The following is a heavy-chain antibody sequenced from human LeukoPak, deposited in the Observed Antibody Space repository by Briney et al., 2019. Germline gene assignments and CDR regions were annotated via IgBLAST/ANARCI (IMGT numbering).Heavy chain of an antibody. V-gene: IGHV4-31*03. D-gene: IGHD3-22*01. CDR2: IYYSGST. Sequence: SQTLSLTCTVSGGSISSGGYYWSWIRQHPGEGLEWIGYIYYSGSTYYNPSLKSRVTISVDTSKNQFSLKLSSVTAADTAVYYCARVVRGDYYYDSSGYNDAFDIWGQGTMVTVSS. CDR3: ARVVRGDYYYDSSGYNDAFDI. J-gene: IGHJ3*02. CDR1: GGSISSGGYY.